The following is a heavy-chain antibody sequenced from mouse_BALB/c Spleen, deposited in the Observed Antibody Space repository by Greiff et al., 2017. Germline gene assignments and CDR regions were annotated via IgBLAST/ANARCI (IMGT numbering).Heavy chain of an antibody. Sequence: EVQLVESGGGLVQPGGSMKLSCVASGFTFSNYWMNWVRQSPEKGLEWVAEIRLKSNNYATHYAESVKGRFTISRDDSKSSVYLQMNNLRAEDTGMYYCTTSYGNYDYYAMDYWGQGTSVTVSS. CDR2: IRLKSNNYAT. D-gene: IGHD2-10*02. J-gene: IGHJ4*01. CDR3: TTSYGNYDYYAMDY. V-gene: IGHV6-6*02. CDR1: GFTFSNYW.